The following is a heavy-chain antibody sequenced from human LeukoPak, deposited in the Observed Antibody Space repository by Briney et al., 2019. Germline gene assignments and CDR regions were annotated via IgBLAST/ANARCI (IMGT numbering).Heavy chain of an antibody. D-gene: IGHD6-19*01. Sequence: GGSLRLSCAASGFPFRSYWMHWVRQAPGKGLVWVARIDNDAYSSVYADSVKGRFTISRDNSKNTMFLQMNRLRDEDTAVYYCARVLRAQWLVTAFDIWGQGTMVTVSS. J-gene: IGHJ3*02. V-gene: IGHV3-74*01. CDR2: IDNDAYSS. CDR1: GFPFRSYW. CDR3: ARVLRAQWLVTAFDI.